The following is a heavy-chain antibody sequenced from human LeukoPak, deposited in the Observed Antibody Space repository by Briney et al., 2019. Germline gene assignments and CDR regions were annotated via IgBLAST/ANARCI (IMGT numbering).Heavy chain of an antibody. D-gene: IGHD5-24*01. CDR1: GFTFSSYA. J-gene: IGHJ4*02. CDR2: ISYDGSNK. V-gene: IGHV3-30-3*01. CDR3: AGNRWLQRYYFDY. Sequence: GRSLRLSCAASGFTFSSYAMHWVRQAPGKGLQGVAVISYDGSNKYYADSVKGRFTISRDNSKNTLYLQMNSLRAEDTAVYYCAGNRWLQRYYFDYWGQGTLVTVSS.